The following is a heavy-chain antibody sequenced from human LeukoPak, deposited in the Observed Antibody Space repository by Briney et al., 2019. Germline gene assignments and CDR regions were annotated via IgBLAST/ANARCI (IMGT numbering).Heavy chain of an antibody. CDR2: ISSSSSTI. Sequence: GGSLRLSCAASGFTFSSYSMNWVRQAPGKGLEWVSYISSSSSTIYYADSVKGRFTISRDNFKNTLSLQMNSLRDEDTAVYYCVKRDSSGYDGFDIWGQGTRVTVSS. V-gene: IGHV3-48*02. J-gene: IGHJ3*02. CDR3: VKRDSSGYDGFDI. D-gene: IGHD3-22*01. CDR1: GFTFSSYS.